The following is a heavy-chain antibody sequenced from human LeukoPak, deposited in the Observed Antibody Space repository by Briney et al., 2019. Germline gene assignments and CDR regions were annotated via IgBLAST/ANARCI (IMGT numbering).Heavy chain of an antibody. J-gene: IGHJ4*02. CDR2: MNPNSGTT. CDR3: ARGPTMIVVVITGTYYFDY. Sequence: ASVKVSCKASGYTFTSYYMHWVRQAPGQGLEWMGWMNPNSGTTGYAQKFQGRVTMTRNTSISTAYMERSSLRSEDTAVYYCARGPTMIVVVITGTYYFDYWGQGTLVTVSS. CDR1: GYTFTSYY. V-gene: IGHV1-8*02. D-gene: IGHD3-22*01.